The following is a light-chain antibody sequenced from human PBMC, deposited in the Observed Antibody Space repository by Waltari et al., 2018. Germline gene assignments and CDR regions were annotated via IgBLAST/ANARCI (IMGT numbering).Light chain of an antibody. V-gene: IGKV1-6*01. CDR2: AAS. Sequence: AIQMTQSPSSLSASVGDRVTITCRASQGIRNDLNWYQQKPGKAPKLLNYAASILESGVPSRFSGSGSGTDFTLTISSLQPEDFATYYCLQENNYPQTFGQGTKVEIK. CDR1: QGIRND. J-gene: IGKJ1*01. CDR3: LQENNYPQT.